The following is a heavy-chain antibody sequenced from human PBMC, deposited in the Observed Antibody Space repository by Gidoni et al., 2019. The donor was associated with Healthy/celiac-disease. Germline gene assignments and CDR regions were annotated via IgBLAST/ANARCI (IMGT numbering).Heavy chain of an antibody. V-gene: IGHV3-9*01. J-gene: IGHJ4*02. CDR2: ISWNSGSI. D-gene: IGHD6-6*01. CDR3: AKGRRLIAARPDYFDY. Sequence: EVQLVESGGGLVQPGRSLRLSCAASGFTFDDYAMHWVRQAPGKGLEWVSGISWNSGSIGYADSVKGRFTISRDNAKNSLYLQMNSLRAEDTALYYCAKGRRLIAARPDYFDYWGQGTLVTVSS. CDR1: GFTFDDYA.